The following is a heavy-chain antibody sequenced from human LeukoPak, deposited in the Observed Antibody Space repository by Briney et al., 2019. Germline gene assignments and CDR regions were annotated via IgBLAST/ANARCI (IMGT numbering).Heavy chain of an antibody. CDR2: ISGSGGST. CDR1: GFTFSIYA. D-gene: IGHD3-16*01. J-gene: IGHJ5*02. Sequence: GGSLRLSCAACGFTFSIYAMSWVRQAPGKGLEWVSAISGSGGSTYYADSVKGRFTISRDNSKNTLYLQMNSLRAEDTAVYYCAKDSYYDYVWGTYQKFDPWGQGTLVTVSS. V-gene: IGHV3-23*01. CDR3: AKDSYYDYVWGTYQKFDP.